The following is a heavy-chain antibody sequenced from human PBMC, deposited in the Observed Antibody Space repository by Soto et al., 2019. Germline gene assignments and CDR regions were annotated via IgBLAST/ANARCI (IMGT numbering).Heavy chain of an antibody. CDR3: ARGLVDTADYWFDP. CDR2: IYYSGST. J-gene: IGHJ5*02. V-gene: IGHV4-31*03. Sequence: SETLSLTCTVSGGSISSGGYYWNWIRQHPGKGLEWIGYIYYSGSTYYNPSLKSRVTISVDRSKNQFSLKQSAVTAADTAAYYCARGLVDTADYWFDPWVKGTLVTVSS. CDR1: GGSISSGGYY. D-gene: IGHD5-18*01.